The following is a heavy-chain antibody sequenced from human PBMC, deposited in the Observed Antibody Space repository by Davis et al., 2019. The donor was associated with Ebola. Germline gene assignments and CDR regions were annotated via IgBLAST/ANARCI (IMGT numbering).Heavy chain of an antibody. V-gene: IGHV4-59*01. CDR2: IYYSRST. CDR1: GGSISSYY. Sequence: MPGGSLRLSCTVSGGSISSYYWSWIRQPPGKGLEWIGYIYYSRSTNYNPSLKSRVTISVDTSKNQFSLKLSSVTAADTAVYYCARGRAVGPHNWFDPWGQGTLVTVSS. CDR3: ARGRAVGPHNWFDP. J-gene: IGHJ5*02. D-gene: IGHD1-26*01.